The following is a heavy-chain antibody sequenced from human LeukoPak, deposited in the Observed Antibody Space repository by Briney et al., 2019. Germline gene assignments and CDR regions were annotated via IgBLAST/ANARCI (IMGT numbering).Heavy chain of an antibody. CDR2: IYYSGST. CDR1: GGSISSSSYY. V-gene: IGHV4-39*01. D-gene: IGHD6-13*01. J-gene: IGHJ4*02. Sequence: SETLSLTCTVSGGSISSSSYYWGWIRQPPGKGLEWIVSIYYSGSTYYNPSLKSRVTISVDTSKNQFSLKLSSVTAADTAVYYCARRGSDSSWYVDYWGQGTLVTVSS. CDR3: ARRGSDSSWYVDY.